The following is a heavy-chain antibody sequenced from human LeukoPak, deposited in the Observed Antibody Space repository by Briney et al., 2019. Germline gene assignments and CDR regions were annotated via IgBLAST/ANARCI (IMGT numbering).Heavy chain of an antibody. Sequence: PWGSLRLSCAASGFTFSDYYMSWIRQAPGKGLEWISYISSSGTTIYYADSVKGRFTISRDNSENTLFLQMNSLTVDDTAIYFCARDDDGDPNVLDYWGQGTLVTVSS. V-gene: IGHV3-11*04. CDR2: ISSSGTTI. J-gene: IGHJ4*02. CDR3: ARDDDGDPNVLDY. D-gene: IGHD4-17*01. CDR1: GFTFSDYY.